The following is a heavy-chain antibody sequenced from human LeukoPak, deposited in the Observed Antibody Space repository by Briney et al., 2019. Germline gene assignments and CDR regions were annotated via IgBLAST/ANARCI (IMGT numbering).Heavy chain of an antibody. J-gene: IGHJ4*02. V-gene: IGHV1-18*01. CDR3: ARSYYDSSGYWSRLGSLERGAIVY. CDR2: ISAYNGNT. D-gene: IGHD3-22*01. CDR1: GYTFTSYG. Sequence: GASVKVSCKASGYTFTSYGISWVRQAPGQGLEWMGWISAYNGNTNYAQKLQGRVTMTTDTSTSTAYMELRSLRSDDTAVYYCARSYYDSSGYWSRLGSLERGAIVYWGQGTLVTVSS.